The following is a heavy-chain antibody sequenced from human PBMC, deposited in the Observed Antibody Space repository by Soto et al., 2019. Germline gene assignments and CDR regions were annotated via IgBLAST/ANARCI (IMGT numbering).Heavy chain of an antibody. V-gene: IGHV3-53*04. CDR2: IYSGGST. CDR1: GFTVSSNY. J-gene: IGHJ6*03. Sequence: GESLKISCAASGFTVSSNYMSWVRQAPGKGLEWVSVIYSGGSTYYADSVKGRFTISRHNSKNTLYLQMNSLRAEDTAVYYCAREPRPPYYYMDVWGKGTTVTVSS. CDR3: AREPRPPYYYMDV.